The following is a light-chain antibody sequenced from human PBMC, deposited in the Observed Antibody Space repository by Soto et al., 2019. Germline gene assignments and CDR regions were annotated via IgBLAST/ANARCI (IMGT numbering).Light chain of an antibody. V-gene: IGLV1-44*01. CDR3: AAWDDSLNGYV. CDR1: SSNIGSNT. Sequence: QSVLTQPPSGSGTPGQRVTISCSGSSSNIGSNTVNWYQQLPGTAPKLLIYSNNQRPSGVPDRFSGSKSGTSASLAISGLQSEDEADYYCAAWDDSLNGYVFGTGTKVIVL. CDR2: SNN. J-gene: IGLJ1*01.